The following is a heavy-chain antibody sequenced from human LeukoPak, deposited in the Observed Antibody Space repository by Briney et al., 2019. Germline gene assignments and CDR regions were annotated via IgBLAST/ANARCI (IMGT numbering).Heavy chain of an antibody. CDR1: GFTVSAKY. J-gene: IGHJ5*01. D-gene: IGHD3-16*01. Sequence: GGSLRLSCAASGFTVSAKYMSWVRQGPGKGLDWISSIYSDGGTNCADSVKGRFTISRDNSKNTLYLQMNSLRPEDTAVYYCARDGGFGGPGGDNWFDSWGQGALVTVSS. CDR2: IYSDGGT. CDR3: ARDGGFGGPGGDNWFDS. V-gene: IGHV3-66*02.